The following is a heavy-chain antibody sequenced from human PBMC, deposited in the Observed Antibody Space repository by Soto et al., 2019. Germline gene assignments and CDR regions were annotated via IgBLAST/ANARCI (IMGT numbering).Heavy chain of an antibody. CDR3: AKDREGGSGCDY. Sequence: LRLSCAASGFTFSSYGMHWVRQAPGKGLEWVAVISYDGSNKYYADSVKGRFTISRDNSKNTLYLQMNSLRAEDTAVYYCAKDREGGSGCDYWGRGTLVTVSS. CDR1: GFTFSSYG. J-gene: IGHJ4*02. CDR2: ISYDGSNK. D-gene: IGHD6-19*01. V-gene: IGHV3-30*18.